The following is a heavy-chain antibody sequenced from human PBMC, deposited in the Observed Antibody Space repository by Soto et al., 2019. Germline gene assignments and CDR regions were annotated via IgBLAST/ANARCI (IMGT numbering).Heavy chain of an antibody. CDR1: GGSISSYY. CDR3: ARHFDSSSVPFHV. V-gene: IGHV4-59*08. D-gene: IGHD6-6*01. CDR2: IYYSGST. Sequence: SETLSLTCTVSGGSISSYYWSWIRQPPGKGLEWIGYIYYSGSTNYNPSLKSRVTISVDTSKNQFSLKLSSVTAADTAVYYCARHFDSSSVPFHVWGKGTTVTVSS. J-gene: IGHJ6*04.